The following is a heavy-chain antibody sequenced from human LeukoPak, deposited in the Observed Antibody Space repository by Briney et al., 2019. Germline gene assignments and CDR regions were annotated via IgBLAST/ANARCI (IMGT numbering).Heavy chain of an antibody. J-gene: IGHJ4*02. CDR1: GFTLGDYA. CDR2: IRNKAYGATP. D-gene: IGHD3-16*01. Sequence: PGGSLRLSCTASGFTLGDYAMTWVRQAPGKGLEWVGFIRNKAYGATPEYAASLKGRFTISRDDSNSIAYLQMNSLKTEDTAVYYCTRASVVGVTGLPDYWGQGTLVTVSS. V-gene: IGHV3-49*04. CDR3: TRASVVGVTGLPDY.